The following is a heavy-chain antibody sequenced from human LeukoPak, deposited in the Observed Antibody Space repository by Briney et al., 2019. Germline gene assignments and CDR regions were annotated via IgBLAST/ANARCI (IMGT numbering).Heavy chain of an antibody. CDR2: ISGSGGST. CDR1: GFTFSSYA. J-gene: IGHJ4*02. D-gene: IGHD5-18*01. CDR3: AKRYDHGYSYGWKYYFDY. Sequence: GGSLRLSCAASGFTFSSYAMSWVRQAPGKGLEWVSAISGSGGSTYYADSVMGRFTISRDNSKNTLYLQMNSLRAEDTAVYYCAKRYDHGYSYGWKYYFDYWGQGTLVTVSS. V-gene: IGHV3-23*01.